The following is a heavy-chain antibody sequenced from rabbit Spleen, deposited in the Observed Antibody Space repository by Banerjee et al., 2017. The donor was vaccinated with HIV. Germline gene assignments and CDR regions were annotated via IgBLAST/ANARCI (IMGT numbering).Heavy chain of an antibody. V-gene: IGHV1S40*01. J-gene: IGHJ6*01. CDR1: GIDFSSDW. Sequence: QSLEESGGDLVKPGASLTLTCTASGIDFSSDWICWVRQAPGKGLEWIACIYTGSSDITYYASWAEGRFTISKTSSTTVTLQMTSLTAADTATYFCARDTSTSFSTYGMDLWGQGTLVTVS. D-gene: IGHD1-1*01. CDR2: IYTGSSDIT. CDR3: ARDTSTSFSTYGMDL.